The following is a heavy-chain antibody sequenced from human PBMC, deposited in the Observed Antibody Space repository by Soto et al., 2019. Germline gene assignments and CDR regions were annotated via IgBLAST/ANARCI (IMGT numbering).Heavy chain of an antibody. CDR3: ARTENYYDSSGYSNWFDP. CDR1: GVSIRDYY. V-gene: IGHV4-59*08. Sequence: SETLSLTCTFSGVSIRDYYWILIRQPPGKGLEWIGYIYYTGTTTYNPSLKSRLTISEDTSKNQFSLKLRSVTSADTAVYYCARTENYYDSSGYSNWFDPWGQGTLVTVSS. J-gene: IGHJ5*02. D-gene: IGHD3-22*01. CDR2: IYYTGTT.